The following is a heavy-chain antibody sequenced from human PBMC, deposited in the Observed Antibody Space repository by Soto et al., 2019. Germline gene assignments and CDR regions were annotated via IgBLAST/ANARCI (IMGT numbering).Heavy chain of an antibody. D-gene: IGHD5-12*01. CDR3: ARHRRGYDATLYYYYGMDV. Sequence: SLRVXCAYCVLTFVVYSMNFFRDAPVKGLEWVSSSSSSSSYIYYSDSVKGRLTISRDNAKNSLYMQMNRLRAEDTAVYYCARHRRGYDATLYYYYGMDVCGQGTTVTVSS. CDR2: SSSSSSYI. J-gene: IGHJ6*02. CDR1: VLTFVVYS. V-gene: IGHV3-21*01.